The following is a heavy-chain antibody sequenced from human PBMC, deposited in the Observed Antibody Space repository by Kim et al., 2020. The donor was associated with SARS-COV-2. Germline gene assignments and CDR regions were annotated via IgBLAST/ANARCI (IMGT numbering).Heavy chain of an antibody. CDR2: IRSKTFGGTT. D-gene: IGHD6-13*01. V-gene: IGHV3-49*04. CDR1: GFTFGDYA. Sequence: GGSLRLSCTASGFTFGDYAMSWVRQAPGKGLEWVRFIRSKTFGGTTEYAASVRGRFTISRDDSNSIAYLQMNSLKTEDTAVYFCIRAAYSSRWYGSYYMDVWGKGTTVAASS. J-gene: IGHJ6*03. CDR3: IRAAYSSRWYGSYYMDV.